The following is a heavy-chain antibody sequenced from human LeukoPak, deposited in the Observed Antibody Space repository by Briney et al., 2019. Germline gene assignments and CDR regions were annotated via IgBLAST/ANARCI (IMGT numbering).Heavy chain of an antibody. CDR2: IIPIFGTA. CDR1: GGTFSSYA. CDR3: ARGYFDWLPYFPDY. Sequence: GASVKVSCKASGGTFSSYAISWVRQAPGQGLEWMGGIIPIFGTANYAQKFQGRVTITTDESTSTAYMELSSLRSEDTAVYYCARGYFDWLPYFPDYWGQGTLVTVSS. V-gene: IGHV1-69*05. J-gene: IGHJ4*02. D-gene: IGHD3-9*01.